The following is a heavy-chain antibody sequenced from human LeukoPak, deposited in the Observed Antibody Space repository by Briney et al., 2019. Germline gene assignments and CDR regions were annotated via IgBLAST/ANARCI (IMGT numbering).Heavy chain of an antibody. J-gene: IGHJ4*02. CDR2: IYTSGSS. Sequence: PSETLSLTCTVSGGSISSYYWSWIRQPAGKGLEWIGRIYTSGSSNYNPSLKSRVTISVDTSKNQFSLKLSSVTAADTAVYSCARLHASGSYYNVGPPDRFDYWGQGTLVTVSS. V-gene: IGHV4-4*07. CDR1: GGSISSYY. D-gene: IGHD3-10*01. CDR3: ARLHASGSYYNVGPPDRFDY.